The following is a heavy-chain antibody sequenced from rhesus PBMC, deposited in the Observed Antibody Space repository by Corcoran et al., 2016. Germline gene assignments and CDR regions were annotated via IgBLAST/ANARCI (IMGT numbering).Heavy chain of an antibody. D-gene: IGHD5-24*01. CDR2: IYGSGSST. CDR1: GGSISSNY. CDR3: ARDAYTAGTVNFDY. V-gene: IGHV4S11*01. Sequence: QLQLQESGPGLVKPSETLSLTCAVSGGSISSNYWSWIRQPPGKGLAWIGYIYGSGSSTNYNPSLESRVTLSVDTSKNQLALELSSVTTADTAVYYCARDAYTAGTVNFDYWGQGVLVTVSS. J-gene: IGHJ4*01.